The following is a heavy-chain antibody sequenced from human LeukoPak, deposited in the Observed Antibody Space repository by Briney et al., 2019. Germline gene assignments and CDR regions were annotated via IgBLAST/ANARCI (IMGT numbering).Heavy chain of an antibody. V-gene: IGHV3-23*01. CDR1: GFAFSSYA. J-gene: IGHJ4*02. CDR2: IFGSGGSA. D-gene: IGHD6-19*01. Sequence: GGSLRLSCAASGFAFSSYAMYWVRQAPGKGLEWVSGIFGSGGSAHYADSVKGRFTISRDNSKNTVYLQMNSLRAEDTAVYYCAKTTIGYSSGRYPGWHADYWGKGTLVTVSS. CDR3: AKTTIGYSSGRYPGWHADY.